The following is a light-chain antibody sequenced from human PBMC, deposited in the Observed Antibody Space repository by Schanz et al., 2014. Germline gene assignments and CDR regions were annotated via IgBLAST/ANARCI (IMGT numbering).Light chain of an antibody. J-gene: IGLJ3*02. CDR3: ETWDSNIRV. CDR2: LNSDGSH. Sequence: QLVLTQSPSASASLGASVKLTCTLSSGHSSYAIAWHQQQPDKGPRYLMKLNSDGSHSKGDGIPDRFSGSSSGADRYLTISNVQFEDEADYFCETWDSNIRVFGGGTKLTVL. CDR1: SGHSSYA. V-gene: IGLV4-69*01.